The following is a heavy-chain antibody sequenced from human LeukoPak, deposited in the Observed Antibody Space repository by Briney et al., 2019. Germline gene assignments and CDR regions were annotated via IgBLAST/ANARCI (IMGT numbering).Heavy chain of an antibody. Sequence: ASVKVSCKASGYTFTSYYMHWVRQAPGQGLEWMGIINPSGGSTSYAQKFQGRVTIIRDTSASTAYMELSSLRSEDTAVYYCARVPLHDSSGHYYPHWGQGTLVTVSS. CDR2: INPSGGST. CDR1: GYTFTSYY. CDR3: ARVPLHDSSGHYYPH. D-gene: IGHD3-22*01. V-gene: IGHV1-46*01. J-gene: IGHJ1*01.